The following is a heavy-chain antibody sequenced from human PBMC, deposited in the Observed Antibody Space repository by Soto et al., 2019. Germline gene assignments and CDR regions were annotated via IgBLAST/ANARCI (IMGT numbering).Heavy chain of an antibody. V-gene: IGHV4-61*01. CDR3: ARESPVGTANV. J-gene: IGHJ4*02. CDR2: ISNSGST. CDR1: GGSVSRSTYY. D-gene: IGHD1-26*01. Sequence: QVQLQESGPGLVKPSETLSLTCTVSGGSVSRSTYYWCWIRQPPGKGLEWIGYISNSGSTNYKPPLKTRVTISVDMSKNQFSLKLNSVTAADTAVYYCARESPVGTANVWGQGTLVTVSS.